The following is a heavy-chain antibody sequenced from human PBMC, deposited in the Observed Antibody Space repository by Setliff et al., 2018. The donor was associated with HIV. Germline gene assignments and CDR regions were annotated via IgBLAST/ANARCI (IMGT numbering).Heavy chain of an antibody. CDR2: IYYNGNT. J-gene: IGHJ4*02. CDR1: GGSISTNNYY. CDR3: AAAEGQGPWYFFDN. Sequence: SETLSLTCTVSGGSISTNNYYWGWIRQPPGKGLEWIGNIYYNGNTNYKPSLERRLTISVDTSKNQFSLSLSSVTATDTALYFCAAAEGQGPWYFFDNWGQGTQVTVSS. D-gene: IGHD6-13*01. V-gene: IGHV4-39*01.